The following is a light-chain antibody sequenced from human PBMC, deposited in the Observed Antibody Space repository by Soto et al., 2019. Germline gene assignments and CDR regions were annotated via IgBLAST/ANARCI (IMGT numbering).Light chain of an antibody. J-gene: IGKJ2*01. CDR3: QQSGSSPRT. V-gene: IGKV3-20*01. CDR1: QTVRNVY. CDR2: DAS. Sequence: EIVLTQSPGTLSLSPGERATLSCSASQTVRNVYFAWYQQKPGEAPRIIIYDASNRATGIPDRFSGSRSGTAFTLAINRREPEDFAVYYCQQSGSSPRTFGQGTKLEIK.